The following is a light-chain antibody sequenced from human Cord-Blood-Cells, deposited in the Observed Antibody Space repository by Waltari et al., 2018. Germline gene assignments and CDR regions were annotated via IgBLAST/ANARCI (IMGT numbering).Light chain of an antibody. CDR3: QQSYSTPYT. J-gene: IGKJ2*01. CDR1: QSISSY. Sequence: DIQMTQSPSSLSASVGDRVTITCRASQSISSYLNWYQQKPGKAPKLLIYAASSLQSGVPSRFISSESETDFTLTISSLQPEDFATYYCQQSYSTPYTFGQGTKLEIK. V-gene: IGKV1-39*01. CDR2: AAS.